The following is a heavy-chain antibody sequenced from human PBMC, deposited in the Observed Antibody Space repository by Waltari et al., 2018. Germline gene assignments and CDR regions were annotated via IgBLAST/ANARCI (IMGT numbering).Heavy chain of an antibody. J-gene: IGHJ5*02. Sequence: QVQLVQSGAEVKKPGASVKVSCKASGYTFTSYAMHWVRQAPGQRLEWMGWLNAGNGNTKYSQKFQGRVTITRDTSASTAYMELSSLRSEDTAVYYCARSITGTSWFDPWGQGTLVTVSS. CDR1: GYTFTSYA. V-gene: IGHV1-3*01. CDR2: LNAGNGNT. D-gene: IGHD1-7*01. CDR3: ARSITGTSWFDP.